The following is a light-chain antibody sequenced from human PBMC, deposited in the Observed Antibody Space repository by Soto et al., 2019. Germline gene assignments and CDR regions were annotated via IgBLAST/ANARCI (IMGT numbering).Light chain of an antibody. J-gene: IGKJ4*01. CDR2: GAS. CDR1: QDINNY. Sequence: DIQMTQSPSSLSASVGDRVTITCRASQDINNYLAWYQQKPGKVPKLLIYGASTLHSGVPSRFSGSGSGADFTLTIRRLQPGDVATYYCQTDNSAPLTFGGGTKVE. CDR3: QTDNSAPLT. V-gene: IGKV1-27*01.